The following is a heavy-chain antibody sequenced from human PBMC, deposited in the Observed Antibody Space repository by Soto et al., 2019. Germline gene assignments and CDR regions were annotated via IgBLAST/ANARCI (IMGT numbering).Heavy chain of an antibody. CDR2: INPETGAT. CDR3: ARERYQVISDGMDV. CDR1: GYTFTGYY. D-gene: IGHD2-2*01. V-gene: IGHV1-2*02. Sequence: QVQLVQSGADVKTPGASVRVSCKASGYTFTGYYVHWVREAPGQGLEWMGWINPETGATSYAQKFQGRVTLSRDTSINTAYLKLSSLRFDDAAVYFCARERYQVISDGMDVWGQGTTVTVSS. J-gene: IGHJ6*02.